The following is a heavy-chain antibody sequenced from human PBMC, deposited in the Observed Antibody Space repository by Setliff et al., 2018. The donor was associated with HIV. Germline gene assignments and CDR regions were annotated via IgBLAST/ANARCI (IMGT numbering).Heavy chain of an antibody. J-gene: IGHJ3*01. CDR1: GFTFSNAW. Sequence: KTGGSLRLSCAASGFTFSNAWMTWVRQAPGKGLDWVSSITSSSSYIYYADSVKGRFTISRDNAKNSLYLQMNSLRAEDTAVYYCARGGNGWFPDAFDFWGQGTMVTVSS. D-gene: IGHD6-19*01. V-gene: IGHV3-21*01. CDR3: ARGGNGWFPDAFDF. CDR2: ITSSSSYI.